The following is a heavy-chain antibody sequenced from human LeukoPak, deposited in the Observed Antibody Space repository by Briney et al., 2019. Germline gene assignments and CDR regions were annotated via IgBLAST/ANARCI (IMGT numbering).Heavy chain of an antibody. Sequence: GGSLRLSCAASGFSFSVYSMSWVRQAPGKGLEWVATMNQDGREKYYVDSVKGRFTISRDNAENSLYLQMNSLRAADTALYYCARDHFAIGLFFDSWGQGNLVAVSS. J-gene: IGHJ4*02. CDR2: MNQDGREK. V-gene: IGHV3-7*01. CDR3: ARDHFAIGLFFDS. D-gene: IGHD2/OR15-2a*01. CDR1: GFSFSVYS.